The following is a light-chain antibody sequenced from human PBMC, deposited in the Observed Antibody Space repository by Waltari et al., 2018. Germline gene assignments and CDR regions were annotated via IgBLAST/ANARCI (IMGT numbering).Light chain of an antibody. J-gene: IGLJ3*02. CDR1: SGHSSNV. CDR3: QTGGHGTWV. V-gene: IGLV4-69*01. Sequence: QLVVTQSPSASASLGASVKLTCTLSSGHSSNVIAWLQQHPERGPRHLRKVNSDGSHSKGDEIPDRFSGSSSGAERYLTISNLQSEDEADYYCQTGGHGTWVFGGGTKLTVL. CDR2: VNSDGSH.